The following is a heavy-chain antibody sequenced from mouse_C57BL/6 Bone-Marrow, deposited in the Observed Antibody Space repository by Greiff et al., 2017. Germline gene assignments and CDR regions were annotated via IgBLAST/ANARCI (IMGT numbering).Heavy chain of an antibody. CDR3: CKWGYYGRGY. CDR1: GYSFTDYN. V-gene: IGHV1-39*01. Sequence: VQLQQSGPELVKPGASVKISCKASGYSFTDYNMNWVKQSNGKSLEWIGVINPNYGTTSYNQKFKGKATLTVDQSSSTADMQLNSRTSEDASVYYCCKWGYYGRGYGGQGTLVTVSA. D-gene: IGHD1-1*01. CDR2: INPNYGTT. J-gene: IGHJ3*01.